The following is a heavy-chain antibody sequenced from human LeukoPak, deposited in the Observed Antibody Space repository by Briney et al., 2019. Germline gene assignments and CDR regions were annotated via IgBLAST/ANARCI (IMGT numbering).Heavy chain of an antibody. J-gene: IGHJ4*02. V-gene: IGHV3-23*01. D-gene: IGHD4-17*01. Sequence: GGSLRLSCAASEFDFSTHAMTWVRQAPGKGLEWVSAISISGTKTYYADPVKGRFTISRDNSKNTLYLQMYSLRAEDTAVYYCANEIRPNDYWGQGTLVTVSS. CDR1: EFDFSTHA. CDR2: ISISGTKT. CDR3: ANEIRPNDY.